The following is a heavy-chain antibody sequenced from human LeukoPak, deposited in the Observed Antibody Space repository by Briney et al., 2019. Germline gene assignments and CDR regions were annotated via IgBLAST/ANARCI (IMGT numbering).Heavy chain of an antibody. D-gene: IGHD2-21*01. Sequence: SETLSLTCFVSGGSISGYYWSWIRQTPGKGLEWIGYIYSSGSTIYNPSLKSRATMSVDTSMNQFSLRLSSVTAADTAIYYCARTYGGGVTDAFDIWGQGTIVTVSS. J-gene: IGHJ3*02. V-gene: IGHV4-59*01. CDR1: GGSISGYY. CDR2: IYSSGST. CDR3: ARTYGGGVTDAFDI.